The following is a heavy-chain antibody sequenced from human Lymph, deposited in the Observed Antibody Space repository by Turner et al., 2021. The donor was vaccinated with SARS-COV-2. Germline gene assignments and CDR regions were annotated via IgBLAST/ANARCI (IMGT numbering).Heavy chain of an antibody. V-gene: IGHV1-24*01. CDR2: FDPEDGEI. CDR1: GYTLSELP. J-gene: IGHJ6*02. Sequence: QVQLVQSGAEVKKPGASVKVSCKVSGYTLSELPMHWVRQAPGKGLEWMGGFDPEDGEIIYAQKFQCRVTMTEDTSTDTAYMELSSLRSKDTAVYYCATVLCTGSSCYYYGMDVWGQGTTVTVSS. D-gene: IGHD2-15*01. CDR3: ATVLCTGSSCYYYGMDV.